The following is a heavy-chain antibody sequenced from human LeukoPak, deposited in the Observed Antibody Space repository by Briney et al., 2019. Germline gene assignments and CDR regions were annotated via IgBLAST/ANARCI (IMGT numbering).Heavy chain of an antibody. CDR2: ISYDGSNK. CDR3: ARDHIPMVRENWFDP. D-gene: IGHD3-10*01. Sequence: GGSLRLSCAASGFTVRSHYVSWVRQAPGKGLEWVAVISYDGSNKYYADSVKGRFTISRDTSKSTLYLQLNSLRPEDTAVYYCARDHIPMVRENWFDPWGQGTLVTVSS. V-gene: IGHV3-30-3*01. J-gene: IGHJ5*02. CDR1: GFTVRSHY.